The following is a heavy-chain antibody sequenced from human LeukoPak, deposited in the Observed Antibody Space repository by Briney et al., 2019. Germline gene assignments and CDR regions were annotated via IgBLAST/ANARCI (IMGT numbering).Heavy chain of an antibody. V-gene: IGHV3-15*01. D-gene: IGHD3-22*01. J-gene: IGHJ4*02. CDR3: TTHPRRTYYYDSSTDY. CDR1: GFTFSSYA. CDR2: IKSKTDGGTT. Sequence: GGSLRLSCAASGFTFSSYAMSWVRQAPGKGLEWVGRIKSKTDGGTTDYAAPVKGRFTISRDDSKNTLYLQMNSLKTEDTAVYYCTTHPRRTYYYDSSTDYWGQGTLVTVSS.